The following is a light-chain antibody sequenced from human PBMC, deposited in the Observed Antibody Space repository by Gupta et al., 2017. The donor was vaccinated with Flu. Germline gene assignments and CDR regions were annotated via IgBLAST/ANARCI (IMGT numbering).Light chain of an antibody. Sequence: PTSLSASVGDRVSITSRASQSISSYLHGYQQEPGKAPQLIIYTASNLESGVPARFSGSGSGTDLTLTISRLQPADFAPNYCQEEDSRSWTFGQGTKVEIK. V-gene: IGKV1-39*01. CDR2: TAS. CDR3: QEEDSRSWT. J-gene: IGKJ1*01. CDR1: QSISSY.